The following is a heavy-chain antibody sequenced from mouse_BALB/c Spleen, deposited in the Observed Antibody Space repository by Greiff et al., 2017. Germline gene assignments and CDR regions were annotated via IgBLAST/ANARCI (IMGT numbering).Heavy chain of an antibody. V-gene: IGHV1-69*01. CDR2: IDTSDSYT. CDR3: ARYGGSYAMDY. J-gene: IGHJ4*01. Sequence: QVQLQQPGAELVMPGASVKMSCKASGYTFTDYWMHWVKQRPGQGLEWIGAIDTSDSYTSYNQKFKGKATLTVDESSSTAYMQLSSLTSEDSAVYYCARYGGSYAMDYWGQGTSVTVSS. D-gene: IGHD1-1*01. CDR1: GYTFTDYW.